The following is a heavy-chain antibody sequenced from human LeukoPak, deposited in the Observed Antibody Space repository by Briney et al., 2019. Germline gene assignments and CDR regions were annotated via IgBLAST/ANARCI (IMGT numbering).Heavy chain of an antibody. CDR1: GGSISSYY. V-gene: IGHV4-59*01. CDR3: ARADYGDGTYYFDY. Sequence: SETLSLTCTVSGGSISSYYWSWIRQPPGKGLEWIGYIYYSGSTSYNPSLKSRVTMSVDTSKNQFSLKLNSVTAADTAFYYCARADYGDGTYYFDYWGQGTLVTVSS. D-gene: IGHD4-17*01. CDR2: IYYSGST. J-gene: IGHJ4*02.